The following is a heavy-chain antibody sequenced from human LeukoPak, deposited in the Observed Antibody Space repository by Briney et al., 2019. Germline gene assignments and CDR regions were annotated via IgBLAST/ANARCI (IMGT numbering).Heavy chain of an antibody. CDR3: ARESKDIVVVVAATELLPDY. V-gene: IGHV1-2*06. Sequence: ASVKVSCKASGYTFTGYYMHWVRQAPGQGLEWMGRINPNSGGTNYAQKLQGRVTMTRDTSISTAYMELSRLRSDDTAVYYCARESKDIVVVVAATELLPDYWGQGTLVTVSS. D-gene: IGHD2-15*01. CDR1: GYTFTGYY. CDR2: INPNSGGT. J-gene: IGHJ4*02.